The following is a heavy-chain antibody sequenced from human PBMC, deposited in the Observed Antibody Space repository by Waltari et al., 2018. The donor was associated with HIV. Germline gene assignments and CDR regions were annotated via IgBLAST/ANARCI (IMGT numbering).Heavy chain of an antibody. CDR3: ARGWTFAVAGTSDFDY. CDR2: VNHRGNT. J-gene: IGHJ4*02. Sequence: QVQLQQWGAGMLKPSETLSLTCAVYGGSFSGYYWTWIRQPPGKGLEWIGDVNHRGNTNYHPSLKSRVIISGDTSKKQFSLTLGPVTAADTAVYYCARGWTFAVAGTSDFDYWGQGTLVTVSS. CDR1: GGSFSGYY. V-gene: IGHV4-34*01. D-gene: IGHD6-19*01.